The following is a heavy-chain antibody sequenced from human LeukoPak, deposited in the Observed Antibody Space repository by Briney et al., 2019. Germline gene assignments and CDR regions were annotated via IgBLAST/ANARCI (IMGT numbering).Heavy chain of an antibody. Sequence: GGSLRLSCAASGFTFSSYAMSWVRQAPGKGLEWVSAISGSGGSTYYADSVKGRFTISRDNTKNTLYLQMNSLRAEDTAVYYCAKASLRYFDWLFDCWGQGTLVTVSS. J-gene: IGHJ4*02. CDR2: ISGSGGST. D-gene: IGHD3-9*01. CDR3: AKASLRYFDWLFDC. V-gene: IGHV3-23*01. CDR1: GFTFSSYA.